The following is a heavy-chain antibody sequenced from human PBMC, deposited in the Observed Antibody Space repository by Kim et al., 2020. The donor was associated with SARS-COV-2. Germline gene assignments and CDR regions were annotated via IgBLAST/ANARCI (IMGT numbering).Heavy chain of an antibody. CDR3: ARGSTMVRGVTYFDY. J-gene: IGHJ4*02. V-gene: IGHV4-34*01. Sequence: PSLKSRVTISVDTSKNQFSLKLSSVTAADTAVYYCARGSTMVRGVTYFDYWGQGTLVTVSS. D-gene: IGHD3-10*01.